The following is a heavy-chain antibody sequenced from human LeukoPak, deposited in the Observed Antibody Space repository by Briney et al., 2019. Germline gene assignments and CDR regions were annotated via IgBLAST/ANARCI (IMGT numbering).Heavy chain of an antibody. J-gene: IGHJ4*02. CDR3: ARLPSAVVVAATHLNDY. CDR1: GFTFSSYW. D-gene: IGHD2-15*01. Sequence: GGSLRLSCAASGFTFSSYWMRWVRQAPGKGLVWVSRINSDGSSTNYADSVKGRFTISRDNAKNTLYLQMNSLRAEDTAVYYCARLPSAVVVAATHLNDYWGQGTLVTVSS. CDR2: INSDGSST. V-gene: IGHV3-74*01.